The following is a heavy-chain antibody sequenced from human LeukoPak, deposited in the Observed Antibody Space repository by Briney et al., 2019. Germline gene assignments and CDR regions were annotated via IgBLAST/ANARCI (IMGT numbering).Heavy chain of an antibody. CDR2: VGATGSNT. CDR3: AKRGTYSTSWYDFDY. V-gene: IGHV3-23*01. J-gene: IGHJ4*02. D-gene: IGHD6-13*01. Sequence: GGSLRLSCAASGFTFSSYAMSWVRQAPGKGLEWVSTVGATGSNTYYADSVKGRFTISRDNSKNTVFLQMKSLRAEDTAVYYCAKRGTYSTSWYDFDYWGQGTLVTVSS. CDR1: GFTFSSYA.